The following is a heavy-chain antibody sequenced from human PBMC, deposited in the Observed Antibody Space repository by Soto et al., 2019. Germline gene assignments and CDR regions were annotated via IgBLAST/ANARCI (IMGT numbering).Heavy chain of an antibody. J-gene: IGHJ4*02. CDR3: ARHHDILTGYDY. CDR2: IYYSGST. CDR1: GGSISSSSYY. D-gene: IGHD3-9*01. V-gene: IGHV4-39*01. Sequence: SETLSLTCTVSGGSISSSSYYWGWIRQPPGKGLEWIGSIYYSGSTYYNPSLKSRVTISVDTSKNQFSLKLSSVTAADTAVYYCARHHDILTGYDYWGQGTLVT.